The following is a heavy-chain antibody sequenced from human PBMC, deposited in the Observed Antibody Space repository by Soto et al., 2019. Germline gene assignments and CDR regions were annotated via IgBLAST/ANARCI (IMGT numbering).Heavy chain of an antibody. CDR3: ARASAPFDY. D-gene: IGHD2-15*01. V-gene: IGHV3-33*01. CDR2: IWSDGSHK. Sequence: QVQLVESGGGVVQPGRSLRLSCAASGFTFSVYGIHWVRQAPGKGLEWVAVIWSDGSHKYYVDSVKGRFTISRDNSKNTLYFQMNSLRAEDTAVYYCARASAPFDYWGQGTLVTVSS. J-gene: IGHJ4*02. CDR1: GFTFSVYG.